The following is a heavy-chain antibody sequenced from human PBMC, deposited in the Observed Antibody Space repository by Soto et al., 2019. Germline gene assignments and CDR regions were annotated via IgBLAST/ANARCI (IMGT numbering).Heavy chain of an antibody. J-gene: IGHJ6*02. CDR2: LDGAGGST. D-gene: IGHD3-10*01. Sequence: GGSLRLSCLASGFTFSDFAMTWVRHVPGRGLGWVASLDGAGGSTDYAESVRGRFSISIDNSQNTLFLQMKRLTVDDTAIYYCAAPRDEYGSGVSWFTYGMDIWGQGTTVTVSS. V-gene: IGHV3-23*01. CDR3: AAPRDEYGSGVSWFTYGMDI. CDR1: GFTFSDFA.